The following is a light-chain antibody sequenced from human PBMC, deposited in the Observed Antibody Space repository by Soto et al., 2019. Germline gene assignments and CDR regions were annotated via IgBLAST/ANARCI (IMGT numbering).Light chain of an antibody. CDR3: QQRSNWPLS. CDR2: DAS. CDR1: QSVSSY. J-gene: IGKJ4*01. Sequence: EIVLTQSPATLSLSPGERATLSCRASQSVSSYLAWYQQKPVQAPRLLIYDASNRATGIPARFSGSGSGTYFTLTIISLEPEDFAVYYCQQRSNWPLSFGGGTKVEIK. V-gene: IGKV3-11*01.